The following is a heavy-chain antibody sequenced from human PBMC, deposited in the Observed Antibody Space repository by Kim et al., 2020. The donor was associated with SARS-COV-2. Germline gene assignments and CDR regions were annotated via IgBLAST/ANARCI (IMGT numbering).Heavy chain of an antibody. J-gene: IGHJ5*02. V-gene: IGHV4-39*01. Sequence: NPSSKGRVTISVDTSKNQFSLKLSSVTAADTAVYYCARHKYSRTNWFDPWGQGTLVTVSS. D-gene: IGHD6-6*01. CDR3: ARHKYSRTNWFDP.